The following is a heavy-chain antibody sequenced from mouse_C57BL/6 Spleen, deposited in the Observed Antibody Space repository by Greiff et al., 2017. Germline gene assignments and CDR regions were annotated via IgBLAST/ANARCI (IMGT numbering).Heavy chain of an antibody. CDR2: INPYNGGT. CDR1: GYTFTDYY. Sequence: EVQLQESGPVLVKPGASVKMSCKASGYTFTDYYMNWVKQSHGKSLEWIGVINPYNGGTSYNQKFKGKATLTVDKSSSTAYMELNSLTSEDSAVYYCAGRNYGSFDYWGQGTTLTVSS. J-gene: IGHJ2*01. CDR3: AGRNYGSFDY. V-gene: IGHV1-19*01. D-gene: IGHD1-1*01.